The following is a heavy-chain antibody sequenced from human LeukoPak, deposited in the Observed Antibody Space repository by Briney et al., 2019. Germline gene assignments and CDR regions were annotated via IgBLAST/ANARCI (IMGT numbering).Heavy chain of an antibody. CDR3: ARTYIVVVPAAMPHFDY. Sequence: GGSLRLSCAASGFTFSSYGMHWVRQAPGKGLEWVAFIRYDGSNKYYADSVKGRFTISRDNSKNTLYLQMNSLRAEDTAVYYCARTYIVVVPAAMPHFDYWGQGTLVNVSS. V-gene: IGHV3-30*02. J-gene: IGHJ4*02. CDR2: IRYDGSNK. D-gene: IGHD2-2*01. CDR1: GFTFSSYG.